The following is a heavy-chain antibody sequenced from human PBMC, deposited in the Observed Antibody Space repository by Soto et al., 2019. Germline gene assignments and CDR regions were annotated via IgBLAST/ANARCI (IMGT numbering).Heavy chain of an antibody. J-gene: IGHJ4*02. D-gene: IGHD1-20*01. CDR2: IKSKTDGGTT. V-gene: IGHV3-15*02. CDR3: ATKRTGITTIGPGY. CDR1: GFTFSNAW. Sequence: EVQLVESGGALVKPGGSLRLSCAASGFTFSNAWMSWVRQAPGKGLEWVGRIKSKTDGGTTDCAAAVEGRFTISREDSKNTVYLQMDSLKTEDTAVYYCATKRTGITTIGPGYWGQGTLVTVSS.